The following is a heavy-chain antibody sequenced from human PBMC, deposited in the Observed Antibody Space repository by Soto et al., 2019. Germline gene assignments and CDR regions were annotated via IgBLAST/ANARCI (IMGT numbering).Heavy chain of an antibody. CDR3: ARLMRSSGSWSY. CDR1: GGSFSGYY. V-gene: IGHV4-34*01. Sequence: SETLSLTCAVYGGSFSGYYWSWIRQPPGKGLEWIGEINHSGSTNYNPSLKSRVTISVDTSKNQFSLKLSSVTAADTAVYYCARLMRSSGSWSYWGQGTLVTVSS. CDR2: INHSGST. J-gene: IGHJ4*02. D-gene: IGHD6-13*01.